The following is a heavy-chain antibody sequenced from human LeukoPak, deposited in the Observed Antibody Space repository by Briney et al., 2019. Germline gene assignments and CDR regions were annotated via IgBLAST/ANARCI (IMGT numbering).Heavy chain of an antibody. CDR2: INSAGDNI. CDR3: ATSRVFDY. J-gene: IGHJ4*02. V-gene: IGHV3-11*04. Sequence: GGSLRLSCVASGFTFSDYFMSWIRQAPGKGLEWLSFINSAGDNIYYADSVKGRFTISRDNAKKTLYLEMNSLRMEDTAIYYCATSRVFDYWGQGTLVTVSS. CDR1: GFTFSDYF.